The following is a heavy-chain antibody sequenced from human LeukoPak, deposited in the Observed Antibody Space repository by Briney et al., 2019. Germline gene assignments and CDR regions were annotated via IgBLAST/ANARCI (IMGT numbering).Heavy chain of an antibody. Sequence: SQTLSLTCTVSGGSISSGSYYWSWIRQPAGKGLEWIGRIYTSGSTNYNPSLKSRVTISVDTSKNQFSLKLSSVTAADTAVYYCAREEWSGTDWFDPWGQGTLVTVSS. CDR2: IYTSGST. V-gene: IGHV4-61*02. J-gene: IGHJ5*02. CDR1: GGSISSGSYY. D-gene: IGHD3-3*01. CDR3: AREEWSGTDWFDP.